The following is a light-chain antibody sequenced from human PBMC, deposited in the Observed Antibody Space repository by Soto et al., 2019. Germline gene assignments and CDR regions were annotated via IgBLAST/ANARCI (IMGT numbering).Light chain of an antibody. CDR3: QRYGWSGT. Sequence: DIVCTQLPGTLSPSQGENDTLCCWASQSVSSNYIAWYQKPPGEAPRLLIYGACNRGTGLPDRFSGRGSGTDFTIIISRVEHEYSAVYYCQRYGWSGTFGQGTKVDIK. CDR1: QSVSSNY. V-gene: IGKV3-20*01. J-gene: IGKJ1*01. CDR2: GAC.